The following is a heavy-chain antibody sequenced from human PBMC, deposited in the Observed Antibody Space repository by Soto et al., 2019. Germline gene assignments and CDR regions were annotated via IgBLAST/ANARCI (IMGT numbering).Heavy chain of an antibody. J-gene: IGHJ5*02. CDR3: TTTLRGHSGYDSENWFDP. CDR2: IKSKTDGGTT. Sequence: GGSLRLSCAASGFTFSNAWMNWVRQAPGKGLEWVGRIKSKTDGGTTDYAAPVKGRFTISRDDSKNTLYLQMNSLKTEDTAVYYCTTTLRGHSGYDSENWFDPWGQGTLVTVSS. CDR1: GFTFSNAW. D-gene: IGHD5-12*01. V-gene: IGHV3-15*07.